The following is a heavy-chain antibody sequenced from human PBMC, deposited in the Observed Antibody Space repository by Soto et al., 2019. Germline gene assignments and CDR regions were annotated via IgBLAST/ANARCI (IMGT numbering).Heavy chain of an antibody. CDR3: AKETGYSYGFQPNALDV. D-gene: IGHD5-18*01. Sequence: PGGSLRLSCAGSGFTFSRYAMNWVRQAPGKGLEWVSIISSRGDRTSYAESVKGRFTISRDDSKNTLFLRMNSLGAEDTAVYYCAKETGYSYGFQPNALDVWGQGTTVTVSS. J-gene: IGHJ6*02. CDR2: ISSRGDRT. CDR1: GFTFSRYA. V-gene: IGHV3-23*01.